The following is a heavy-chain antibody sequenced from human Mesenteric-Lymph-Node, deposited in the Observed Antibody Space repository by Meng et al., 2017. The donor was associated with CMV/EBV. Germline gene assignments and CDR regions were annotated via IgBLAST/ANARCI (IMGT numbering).Heavy chain of an antibody. J-gene: IGHJ5*02. CDR3: ARSQGRNWFDP. Sequence: SCKASGYTFNTYYMHWVRQAPGQGLEWMGMINPSGGTTRYAQKLQGVITMTRDTSTSTVYMELSSLRSEDTAVYYCARSQGRNWFDPWGQGTLVTVSS. V-gene: IGHV1-46*02. CDR2: INPSGGTT. CDR1: GYTFNTYY.